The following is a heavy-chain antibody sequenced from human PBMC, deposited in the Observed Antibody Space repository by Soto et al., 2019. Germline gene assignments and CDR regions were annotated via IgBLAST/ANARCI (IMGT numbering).Heavy chain of an antibody. CDR3: ARGDCSGGSCYPSGWFDP. CDR2: INPNSGGT. D-gene: IGHD2-15*01. CDR1: GYTFTGYY. J-gene: IGHJ5*02. V-gene: IGHV1-2*04. Sequence: ASVKVSCKASGYTFTGYYMHWVRQAPGQGLEWMGWINPNSGGTNYAQKFQGWVTMTRDTSISTAYMELSGLRSDDTAVYYCARGDCSGGSCYPSGWFDPWGQGTLVTVSS.